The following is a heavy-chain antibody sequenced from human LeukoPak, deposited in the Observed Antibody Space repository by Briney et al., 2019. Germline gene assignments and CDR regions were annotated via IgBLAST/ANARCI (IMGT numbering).Heavy chain of an antibody. D-gene: IGHD5/OR15-5a*01. CDR2: VYSTGAT. J-gene: IGHJ5*02. CDR3: ARHSPSSTRIRFDP. Sequence: SETLSLTCTVSGASAKNKFYFWGWIRQPPEKDLEWIGSVYSTGATYYNPSFESRATISVDPSQSRFSLRLTSVTASDTAIYYCARHSPSSTRIRFDPWGQGVLVTVSS. CDR1: GASAKNKFYF. V-gene: IGHV4-39*01.